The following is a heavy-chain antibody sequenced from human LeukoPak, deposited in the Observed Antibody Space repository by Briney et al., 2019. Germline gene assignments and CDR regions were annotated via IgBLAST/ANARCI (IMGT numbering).Heavy chain of an antibody. CDR3: ARDLAYCGGDCYSFYWYFDL. Sequence: SQTLSLTCTVSGGSISSGSYYWSWIRQPAGKGLEWIGRIYTSGSTNYNPSLKSRVTISVDTSKNQFSLKLSSVTAADTAVYYCARDLAYCGGDCYSFYWYFDLWGRGTLVTVSS. D-gene: IGHD2-21*02. CDR1: GGSISSGSYY. V-gene: IGHV4-61*02. CDR2: IYTSGST. J-gene: IGHJ2*01.